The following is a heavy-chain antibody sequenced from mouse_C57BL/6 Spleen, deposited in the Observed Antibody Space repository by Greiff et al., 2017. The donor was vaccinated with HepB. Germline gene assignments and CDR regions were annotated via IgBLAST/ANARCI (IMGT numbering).Heavy chain of an antibody. CDR1: GYTFTSYW. Sequence: QVQLQQSGAELVKPGASVKMSCKASGYTFTSYWITWVKQRPGQGLEWIGDIYPGSGSTNYNEKFKSKATLTVDTSSSTAYMQLSSLTSEDSAVYYCAHMITTVQRVFDVWGTGTTVTVSS. CDR3: AHMITTVQRVFDV. V-gene: IGHV1-55*01. J-gene: IGHJ1*03. CDR2: IYPGSGST. D-gene: IGHD2-4*01.